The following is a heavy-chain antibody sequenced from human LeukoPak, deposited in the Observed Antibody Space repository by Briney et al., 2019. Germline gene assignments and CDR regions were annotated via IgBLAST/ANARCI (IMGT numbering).Heavy chain of an antibody. D-gene: IGHD3-16*02. CDR3: ARGMITFGGVIVNGIDY. CDR1: GFTFSSYS. J-gene: IGHJ4*02. Sequence: GGSLRLSCAASGFTFSSYSMNWVRQAPGKGLEWVSSISSSSSYIYYADSVKGRFTISRDNAKNSLYLQMNSLRAEDTAVYYCARGMITFGGVIVNGIDYWGQGTLVTVSS. CDR2: ISSSSSYI. V-gene: IGHV3-21*01.